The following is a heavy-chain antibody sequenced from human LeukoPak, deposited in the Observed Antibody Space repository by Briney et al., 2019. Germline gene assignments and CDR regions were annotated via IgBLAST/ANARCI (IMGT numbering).Heavy chain of an antibody. J-gene: IGHJ3*02. V-gene: IGHV1-46*02. CDR1: GYTFNSYF. CDR3: ARVRDGYNDAYDI. D-gene: IGHD5-24*01. Sequence: ASVKVSCKASGYTFNSYFIHWVRQAPGQGLEWMGLLKPSAPSTSFASKFQGRVTMTRDMSTSTVYMELSSLRSEDTAVYYCARVRDGYNDAYDIWGQGTMVTVPS. CDR2: LKPSAPST.